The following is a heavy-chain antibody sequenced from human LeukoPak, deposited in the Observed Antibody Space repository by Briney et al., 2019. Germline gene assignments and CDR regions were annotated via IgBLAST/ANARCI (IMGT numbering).Heavy chain of an antibody. CDR3: ARFHYGSGSYYNPYAFDI. CDR2: IYYSGST. D-gene: IGHD3-10*01. CDR1: GGSICSSSYY. Sequence: SETLSLTCTVSGGSICSSSYYWGWIRQPPGKGLEWIGSIYYSGSTYCNPSLKSRVTISVDTSKNQFSLKLSSVTAADTAVYYCARFHYGSGSYYNPYAFDIWGQGTMVTVSS. V-gene: IGHV4-39*01. J-gene: IGHJ3*02.